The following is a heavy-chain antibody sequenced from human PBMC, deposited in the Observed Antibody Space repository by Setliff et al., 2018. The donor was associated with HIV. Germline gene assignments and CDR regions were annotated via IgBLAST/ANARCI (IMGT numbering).Heavy chain of an antibody. CDR1: GDSISSGASY. J-gene: IGHJ4*02. V-gene: IGHV4-39*07. CDR2: VFYSGST. D-gene: IGHD3-10*01. CDR3: ARLVRGGSGHYFDY. Sequence: SETLSLTCSVSGDSISSGASYWSWIRQPPGKGLEWIGTVFYSGSTSYSPPLKSRVTISVDTSKNQFSLKLKSVTAADTALYYCARLVRGGSGHYFDYWGQGKSVTVSS.